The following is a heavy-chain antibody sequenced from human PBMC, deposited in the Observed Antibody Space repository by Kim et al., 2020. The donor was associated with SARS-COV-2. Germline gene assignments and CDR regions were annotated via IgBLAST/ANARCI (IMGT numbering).Heavy chain of an antibody. D-gene: IGHD3-10*01. V-gene: IGHV3-53*03. Sequence: KYDAHSVKERYTITRDNSQNTLYLQMNGRRAEDTAVYYCARAGAGRHFDLWGRGTLVTVSS. J-gene: IGHJ2*01. CDR2: K. CDR3: ARAGAGRHFDL.